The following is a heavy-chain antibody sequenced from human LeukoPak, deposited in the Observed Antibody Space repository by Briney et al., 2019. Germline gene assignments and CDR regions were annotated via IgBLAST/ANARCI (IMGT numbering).Heavy chain of an antibody. CDR3: ARGVGATADGAFDI. J-gene: IGHJ3*02. Sequence: SETLSLTCTVSGGSISSYYWSWIRQPPGKGLEWIGYIYYSGSTNYNPSLKSRVTISVDTSKNQSSLKLSSVTAADTAVYYCARGVGATADGAFDIWGQGTMVTVSS. CDR1: GGSISSYY. CDR2: IYYSGST. D-gene: IGHD1-26*01. V-gene: IGHV4-59*01.